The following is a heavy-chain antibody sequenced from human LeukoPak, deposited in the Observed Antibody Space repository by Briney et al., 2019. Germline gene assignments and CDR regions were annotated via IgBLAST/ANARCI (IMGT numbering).Heavy chain of an antibody. CDR1: GGSFSGYY. CDR2: INHSGST. Sequence: PSETLSLTCAVYGGSFSGYYCSWIRQPPGKGLEWIGEINHSGSTNYNPSLKSRVTTSEDTSTDQFSLRLSSATAAGTAIYYCARQSGDQSSAWYFDAWGQGTLVTVSS. D-gene: IGHD6-19*01. CDR3: ARQSGDQSSAWYFDA. V-gene: IGHV4-34*01. J-gene: IGHJ4*02.